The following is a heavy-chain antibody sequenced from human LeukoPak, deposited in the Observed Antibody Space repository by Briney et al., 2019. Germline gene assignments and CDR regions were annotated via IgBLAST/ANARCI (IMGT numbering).Heavy chain of an antibody. D-gene: IGHD1-1*01. CDR2: INHSGST. CDR3: ARSGQQRNWFDS. CDR1: GGSFSGYY. J-gene: IGHJ5*01. Sequence: SETLSLTCAVYGGSFSGYYWSWIRQPPGKGLEWIGEINHSGSTYYNPSLKSRVTISVDTSKNQFSLKVSSVTAADRAVYYCARSGQQRNWFDSWGQGTLVTVSS. V-gene: IGHV4-34*01.